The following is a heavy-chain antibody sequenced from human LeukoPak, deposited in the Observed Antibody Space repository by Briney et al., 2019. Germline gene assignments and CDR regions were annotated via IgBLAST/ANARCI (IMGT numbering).Heavy chain of an antibody. CDR3: AKDQIAVAGTGSSVY. V-gene: IGHV3-53*01. Sequence: GGSLRLSCAASGFTVSSNYMSWVRQAPGKGLEWVSVIYSGGSTYYADSVKGRFTISRDNSKNTLYLQMNSLRAEDTAVYYCAKDQIAVAGTGSSVYWGQGTLVTVSS. CDR2: IYSGGST. D-gene: IGHD6-19*01. CDR1: GFTVSSNY. J-gene: IGHJ4*02.